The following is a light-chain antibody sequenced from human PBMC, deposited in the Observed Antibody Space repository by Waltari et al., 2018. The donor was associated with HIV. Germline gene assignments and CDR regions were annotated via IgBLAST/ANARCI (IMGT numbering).Light chain of an antibody. Sequence: QSTLTQPPSVSGAPGQWVTISCTGSSANIGAGHDVQWFQQVPGTAPKLLIYNNNDRPSGVPDRFSGSKSGTSASLAITGLQAEDESDYYCQSYDNSLNGWVF. J-gene: IGLJ3*02. CDR3: QSYDNSLNGWV. CDR2: NNN. CDR1: SANIGAGHD. V-gene: IGLV1-40*01.